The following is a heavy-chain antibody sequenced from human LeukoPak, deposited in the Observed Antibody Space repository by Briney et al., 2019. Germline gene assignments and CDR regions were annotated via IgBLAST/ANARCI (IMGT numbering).Heavy chain of an antibody. CDR3: ANTGIGVYYFDY. V-gene: IGHV3-11*04. CDR2: ISRSGSTK. J-gene: IGHJ4*02. D-gene: IGHD2-8*01. CDR1: GFTFSDYN. Sequence: GGSLRLSCAASGFTFSDYNMRWIRQAPGKGLEWVSSISRSGSTKYYADSVKGRFTISRDNSKNTLYLQMNSLRAEDTAVYYCANTGIGVYYFDYWGQGTLVTVSS.